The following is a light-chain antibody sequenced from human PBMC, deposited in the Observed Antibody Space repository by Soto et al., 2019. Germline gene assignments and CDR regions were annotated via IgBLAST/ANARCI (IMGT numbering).Light chain of an antibody. J-gene: IGKJ1*01. CDR3: QVRDVWPS. CDR1: QSVSTS. CDR2: DAS. V-gene: IGKV3-11*01. Sequence: IVLTQSPVTLALSPGESAVLSCRASQSVSTSLAWYQHKPGQAPRLFMYDASKRAPGIPARFTGSGSGTDFTLTISSLEPEDIAVYHCQVRDVWPSFGQGTKVDIK.